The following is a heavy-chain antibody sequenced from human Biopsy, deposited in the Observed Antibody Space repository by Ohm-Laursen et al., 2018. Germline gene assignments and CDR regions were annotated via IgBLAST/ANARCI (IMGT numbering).Heavy chain of an antibody. CDR1: GGSISNYY. D-gene: IGHD6-19*01. Sequence: SDTLSLTCTVSGGSISNYYWSWIRQPAGKGLEWIGRIYSSGSTNYNPSLESRVTMSVDTPKNQFSLKLSSVTAADTAIYYCARGMRSSGWPYFDSWGQGTLVTVSS. CDR3: ARGMRSSGWPYFDS. V-gene: IGHV4-4*07. CDR2: IYSSGST. J-gene: IGHJ4*02.